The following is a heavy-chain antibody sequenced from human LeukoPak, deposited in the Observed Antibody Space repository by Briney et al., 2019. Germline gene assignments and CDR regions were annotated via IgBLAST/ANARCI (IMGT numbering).Heavy chain of an antibody. CDR1: GGSFSGYY. CDR3: ARQLGCCSSTSCRTAWFDP. J-gene: IGHJ5*02. CDR2: INDSGTT. V-gene: IGHV4-34*01. Sequence: SETLSLTCAVYGGSFSGYYWSWIRQPPGKGLEWIGEINDSGTTNYNPSLKSRVTISVDTSKNQFSLKLSSVTAADTAVYYCARQLGCCSSTSCRTAWFDPWGQGTLVTVSS. D-gene: IGHD2-2*01.